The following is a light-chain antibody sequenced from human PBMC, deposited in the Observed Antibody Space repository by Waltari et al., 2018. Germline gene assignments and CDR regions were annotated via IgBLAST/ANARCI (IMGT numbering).Light chain of an antibody. V-gene: IGKV3-15*01. CDR2: DAS. J-gene: IGKJ2*01. Sequence: EIVMTQSPATLSVSPGEAATLSCRASRAIANNLAWYQQKPGQPRRLLIYDASTRATGIPARFSGSWSGTEFTLTITSMQSEDSAVYFCQQFNTGYSFGQGTKLEIK. CDR3: QQFNTGYS. CDR1: RAIANN.